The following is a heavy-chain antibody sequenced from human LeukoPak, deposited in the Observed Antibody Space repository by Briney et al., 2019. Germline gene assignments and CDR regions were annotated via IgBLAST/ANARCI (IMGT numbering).Heavy chain of an antibody. Sequence: SETLSLTCAVYGGSFSGYYWSWIRQPPGKGLEWIGEINQSGSTNYNPSLKSRVTISVDTSKNQFSLKLSSVTAADTAVYYCAREAPEVTIFGVVIRKYYYYYYYMDVWGKGTTVTVSS. CDR2: INQSGST. D-gene: IGHD3-3*01. V-gene: IGHV4-34*01. J-gene: IGHJ6*03. CDR1: GGSFSGYY. CDR3: AREAPEVTIFGVVIRKYYYYYYYMDV.